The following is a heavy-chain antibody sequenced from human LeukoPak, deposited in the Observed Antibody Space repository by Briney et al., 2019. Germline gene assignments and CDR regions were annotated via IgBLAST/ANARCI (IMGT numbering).Heavy chain of an antibody. CDR3: ARDPGGAMTTHAFDI. CDR2: ISAYNGNT. Sequence: GASVKVSCKASGYTFTSYGISWVRQAPGQGLEWMGWISAYNGNTNYAQKLQGRVTMTTDTSTSTAYMELSSLRSEDTAVYYCARDPGGAMTTHAFDIWGQGTMVTVSS. D-gene: IGHD1-1*01. J-gene: IGHJ3*02. V-gene: IGHV1-18*01. CDR1: GYTFTSYG.